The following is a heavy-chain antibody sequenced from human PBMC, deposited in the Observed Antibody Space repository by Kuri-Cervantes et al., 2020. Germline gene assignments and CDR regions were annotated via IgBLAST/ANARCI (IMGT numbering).Heavy chain of an antibody. CDR1: GFTFSSYA. CDR2: ISYDGSNK. J-gene: IGHJ6*02. Sequence: GGSLRLSCAASGFTFSSYAMHWVRQAPGKGLEWVAVISYDGSNKYYADSVKGRFTISRDNSKNTLYLQMNSLRAEDTAVYYCARGGYGMDVWGQGNTVTVSS. CDR3: ARGGYGMDV. V-gene: IGHV3-30-3*01.